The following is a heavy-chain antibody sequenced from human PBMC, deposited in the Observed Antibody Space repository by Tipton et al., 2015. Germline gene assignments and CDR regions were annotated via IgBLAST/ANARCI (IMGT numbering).Heavy chain of an antibody. Sequence: TLSLTCTVSGGSISNSNYYWGWIRQPPGKGLEWIGSLSYSGKTAYNPPLRSRVTISVDTSKNQFSLRLSSVTAADTAVYYCARSLFPETAGLENWFDPWGHGTLVTVSS. CDR1: GGSISNSNYY. V-gene: IGHV4-39*01. CDR3: ARSLFPETAGLENWFDP. CDR2: LSYSGKT. D-gene: IGHD6-13*01. J-gene: IGHJ5*02.